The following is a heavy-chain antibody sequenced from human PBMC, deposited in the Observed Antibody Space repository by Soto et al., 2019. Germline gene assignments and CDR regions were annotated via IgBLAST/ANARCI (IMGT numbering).Heavy chain of an antibody. V-gene: IGHV3-30*18. CDR3: AKGARLSIAVAGMCDY. D-gene: IGHD6-19*01. CDR2: ISNDGSNK. Sequence: QVQLVESGGGVVQPGRSLRLSCAASGFTFSSYGMHWVRQAPGKGLEWGAVISNDGSNKYYADSVKGRFTISRDNSKNTLYLQMNSLRAEDTAVYYCAKGARLSIAVAGMCDYWGQGTLVTVSS. J-gene: IGHJ4*02. CDR1: GFTFSSYG.